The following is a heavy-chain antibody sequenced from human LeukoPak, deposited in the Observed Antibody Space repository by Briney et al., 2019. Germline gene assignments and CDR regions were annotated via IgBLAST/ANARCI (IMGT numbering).Heavy chain of an antibody. Sequence: GASVXXSCKXSXXXXXHXXHXVXQXPGPGHEFMGWINPKNGGTKYAQNFQGRVTMTRDTSISTVYMELSSLGSDDTAVYYCVVSIQAAAIPAFDSWGQGTLVTVSS. V-gene: IGHV1-2*02. D-gene: IGHD6-25*01. CDR2: INPKNGGT. CDR3: VVSIQAAAIPAFDS. J-gene: IGHJ4*02. CDR1: XXXXXHX.